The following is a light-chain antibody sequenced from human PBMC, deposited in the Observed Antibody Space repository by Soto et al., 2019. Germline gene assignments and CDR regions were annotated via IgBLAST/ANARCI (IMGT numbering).Light chain of an antibody. CDR2: DDN. V-gene: IGLV1-51*01. J-gene: IGLJ2*01. Sequence: QSVLTQPPSVSAAPGQKVTISCYGSSSNIANNYVYWYQQLPGTAPKLLIYDDNKRPSGIPDRFSGSKSGTSATLGITGLQTGDEADYYCGTWDSSLSAVVFGGGTKLTVL. CDR3: GTWDSSLSAVV. CDR1: SSNIANNY.